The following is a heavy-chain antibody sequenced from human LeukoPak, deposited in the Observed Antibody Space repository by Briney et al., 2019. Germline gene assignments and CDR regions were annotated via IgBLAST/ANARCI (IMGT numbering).Heavy chain of an antibody. Sequence: GTSLRLSCTGSGFTFSDSVMHWVRQAPGKGLEWMAILSYDGSLKYYADSVKGRFTISRDNSKNTLYLQMNSLRVEDTAVYYCATSIERSTWGSHALDFWGQGTLVTVSS. V-gene: IGHV3-30*04. CDR1: GFTFSDSV. D-gene: IGHD3-16*01. J-gene: IGHJ4*02. CDR2: LSYDGSLK. CDR3: ATSIERSTWGSHALDF.